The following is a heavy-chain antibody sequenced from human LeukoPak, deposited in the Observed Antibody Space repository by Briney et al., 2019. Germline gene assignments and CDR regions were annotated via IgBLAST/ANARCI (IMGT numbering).Heavy chain of an antibody. D-gene: IGHD4-17*01. V-gene: IGHV4-34*01. J-gene: IGHJ3*02. Sequence: SETLSLTCAVYGGSFSGYYWSWIRQPPGKVLEWIGEINHSGSTNYNPSLKSRVTISVDTSKNQFSLKLSSVTAADTAVYYCARGLTVTTSAFDIWGQGTMVTVSS. CDR2: INHSGST. CDR1: GGSFSGYY. CDR3: ARGLTVTTSAFDI.